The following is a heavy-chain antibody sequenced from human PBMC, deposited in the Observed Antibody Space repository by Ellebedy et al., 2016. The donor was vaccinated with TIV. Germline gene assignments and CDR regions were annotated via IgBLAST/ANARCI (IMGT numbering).Heavy chain of an antibody. CDR1: GGPISSKSYY. Sequence: SETLSLTXPVSGGPISSKSYYWGWIRQPPGKGLERIGSIYYSGSTYYYPSLKSRVTVSLDTTKNQFSLKLSSVTAADTAVYYCEGGVNLGAFDLWGQGTMVTVSS. CDR3: EGGVNLGAFDL. D-gene: IGHD3-16*01. CDR2: IYYSGST. J-gene: IGHJ3*01. V-gene: IGHV4-39*01.